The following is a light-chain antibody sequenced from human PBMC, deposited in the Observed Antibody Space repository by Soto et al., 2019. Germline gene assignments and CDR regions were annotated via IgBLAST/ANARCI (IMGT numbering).Light chain of an antibody. J-gene: IGLJ2*01. CDR3: QTWGTGIQV. Sequence: QSVLTQSPSASASLGASVKLTCTLSSGHSSYAIAWHQQQPEKGPRYLMKLNSDGRHSKGDGIPDRFSGSSSGAERYLTISSLQYEDEADYYCQTWGTGIQVFGGGTKVTVL. CDR1: SGHSSYA. V-gene: IGLV4-69*01. CDR2: LNSDGRH.